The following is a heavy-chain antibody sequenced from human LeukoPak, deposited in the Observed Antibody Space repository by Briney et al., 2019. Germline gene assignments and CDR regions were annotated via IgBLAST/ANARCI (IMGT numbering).Heavy chain of an antibody. CDR2: IIPIFGTA. D-gene: IGHD6-13*01. Sequence: SVKVSCKASRGTFSSYAISWVRQAPGQGLEWMGGIIPIFGTANYAQKFQGRVTITADKSTSTAYMELSSLRSEDTAVYYCARGYSSSWYFDYWGQGTLVTVSS. CDR1: RGTFSSYA. CDR3: ARGYSSSWYFDY. J-gene: IGHJ4*02. V-gene: IGHV1-69*06.